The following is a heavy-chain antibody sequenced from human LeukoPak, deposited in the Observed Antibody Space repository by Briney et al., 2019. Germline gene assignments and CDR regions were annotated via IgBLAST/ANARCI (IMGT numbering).Heavy chain of an antibody. J-gene: IGHJ5*02. V-gene: IGHV3-7*01. Sequence: GGSLRLSCAASGFTFSSYWMSWVRQAPGKGLEWVANIKQDGSEKYYVDSVKGRFTISRDNAKNSLYLQMNSLGVEDTAIYYCARDPLTGSYGVNWLDPWGQGTLVTVSS. D-gene: IGHD1-26*01. CDR2: IKQDGSEK. CDR3: ARDPLTGSYGVNWLDP. CDR1: GFTFSSYW.